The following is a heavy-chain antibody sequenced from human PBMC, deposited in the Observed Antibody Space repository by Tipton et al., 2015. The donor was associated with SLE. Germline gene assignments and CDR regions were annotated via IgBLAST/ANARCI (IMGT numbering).Heavy chain of an antibody. CDR3: ARGGLGSDLRGSIYFGS. D-gene: IGHD7-27*01. J-gene: IGHJ4*02. CDR1: GGSISGYY. Sequence: GLVKPSQTLSLTCTVSGGSISGYYWNWIRQPPGKGLEWVGYINYSGNTNYNPSLKSRVTISVDTSKTLFSLRLNSVTAADTAVYYCARGGLGSDLRGSIYFGSWGQGTLVTVSS. CDR2: INYSGNT. V-gene: IGHV4-59*01.